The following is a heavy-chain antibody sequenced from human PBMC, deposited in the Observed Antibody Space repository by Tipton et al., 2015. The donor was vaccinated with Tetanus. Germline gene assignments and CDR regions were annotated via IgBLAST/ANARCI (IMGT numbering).Heavy chain of an antibody. D-gene: IGHD3-22*01. V-gene: IGHV4-39*01. CDR3: ARHSSVYFTFFDY. J-gene: IGHJ4*02. Sequence: LRLSCTVSGVSIADNTNYWGWIRQSPGKGLEWIGCIYFSGDTYSNPSHKRRATISVDTSRNQFFLRLSSVTAADTAVYYCARHSSVYFTFFDYWGQGTLVTASS. CDR1: GVSIADNTNY. CDR2: IYFSGDT.